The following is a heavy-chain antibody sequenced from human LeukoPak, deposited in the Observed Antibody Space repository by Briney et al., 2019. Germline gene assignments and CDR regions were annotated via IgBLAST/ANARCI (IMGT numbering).Heavy chain of an antibody. CDR1: GFSLSSYA. CDR2: TSSSDAGK. CDR3: AKAPVTSCRGAFCYPFDS. Sequence: GGSLRLSCTVSGFSLSSYALSWVRRAPGKGLEWVSATSSSDAGKYYADSVRGRFTISRDNSRNTMYLQMNSLRVEEAAVYYCAKAPVTSCRGAFCYPFDSWGQGTLVTVSS. J-gene: IGHJ4*02. V-gene: IGHV3-23*01. D-gene: IGHD2-15*01.